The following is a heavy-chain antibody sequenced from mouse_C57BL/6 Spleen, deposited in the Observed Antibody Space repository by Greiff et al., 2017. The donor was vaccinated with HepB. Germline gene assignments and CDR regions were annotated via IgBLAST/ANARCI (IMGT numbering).Heavy chain of an antibody. V-gene: IGHV1-69*01. CDR1: GYTFTSYW. CDR2: IDPSDSYT. Sequence: QVQLQQPGAELVMPGASVKLSCKASGYTFTSYWMHWVKQRPGQGLEWIGEIDPSDSYTNYNQKFKGKSTLTVDKSSSTAYMQLSSRTSEDSAVYYCARGGYDWYFDVWGTGTTVTVSS. D-gene: IGHD2-2*01. CDR3: ARGGYDWYFDV. J-gene: IGHJ1*03.